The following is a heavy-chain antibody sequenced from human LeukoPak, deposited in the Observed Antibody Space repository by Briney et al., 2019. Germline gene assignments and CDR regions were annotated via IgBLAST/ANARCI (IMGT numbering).Heavy chain of an antibody. Sequence: GGSLRLSCAASGFTFSSYAMHWVRQAPGKGLEWVAVTSYDGSNKYYADSVKGRFTISRDNSKNTLYLQMNSLRAEDTAVYYCARAARGSSVPYFDYWGQGTLVTVSS. V-gene: IGHV3-30*04. CDR2: TSYDGSNK. D-gene: IGHD1-26*01. CDR1: GFTFSSYA. J-gene: IGHJ4*02. CDR3: ARAARGSSVPYFDY.